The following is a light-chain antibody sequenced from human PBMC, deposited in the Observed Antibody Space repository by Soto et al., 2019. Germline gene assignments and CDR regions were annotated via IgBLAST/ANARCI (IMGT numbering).Light chain of an antibody. CDR3: QHHNSYSQT. J-gene: IGKJ1*01. CDR2: GAS. V-gene: IGKV1-5*01. Sequence: DMQMTQSPPTLSASVGDRVTITCRASQSIRHYLAWYQQMPGKAPKLLIYGASTLQSGVPSRFSGSGSGTEITLTISSLQPDDFGTYFCQHHNSYSQTFGQGTKV. CDR1: QSIRHY.